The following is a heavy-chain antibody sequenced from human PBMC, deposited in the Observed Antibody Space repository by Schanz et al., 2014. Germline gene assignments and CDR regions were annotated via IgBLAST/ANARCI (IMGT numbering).Heavy chain of an antibody. D-gene: IGHD2-2*01. CDR3: ARVQKAAAAALDY. CDR2: ITSSGGNT. J-gene: IGHJ4*02. V-gene: IGHV3-64*01. Sequence: EVFLVESGGGLVQPGGSLRLSCVASGFTFSTYAMHWVRQAPGKGLEYVSAITSSGGNTYYANSVKDRFTISRDNSKNTLYLQMGSLRAGDMAVYYCARVQKAAAAALDYWGQGTLVTVSS. CDR1: GFTFSTYA.